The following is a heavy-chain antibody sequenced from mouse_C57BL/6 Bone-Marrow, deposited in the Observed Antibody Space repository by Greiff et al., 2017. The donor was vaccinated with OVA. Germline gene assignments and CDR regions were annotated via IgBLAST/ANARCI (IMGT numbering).Heavy chain of an antibody. CDR3: ARRRGLELFFYYFDY. J-gene: IGHJ2*01. Sequence: EVQRVESGGDLVKPGGSLKLSCAASGFTFSSYGMSWVRQTPDKRLEWVATISSGGSYTYYPDSVKGRFTISRDNAKNTLYLQMSSLKSEDTAMYYCARRRGLELFFYYFDYWGQGTTLTVSS. CDR2: ISSGGSYT. CDR1: GFTFSSYG. D-gene: IGHD1-1*01. V-gene: IGHV5-6*01.